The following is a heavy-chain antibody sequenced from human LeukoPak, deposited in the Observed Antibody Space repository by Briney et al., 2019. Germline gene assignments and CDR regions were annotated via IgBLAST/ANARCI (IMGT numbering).Heavy chain of an antibody. J-gene: IGHJ4*02. V-gene: IGHV4-31*03. D-gene: IGHD2-15*01. CDR3: ARGKGLLPSFDY. Sequence: SQTLPLTCTVSGGSISSGGYYWSWIRQHPWKGLEWIGYIYYSGSTYYNPSLKSRVTISVDTSKNQFSLKLSSVTAADTAVYYCARGKGLLPSFDYWGQGTLVTVSS. CDR1: GGSISSGGYY. CDR2: IYYSGST.